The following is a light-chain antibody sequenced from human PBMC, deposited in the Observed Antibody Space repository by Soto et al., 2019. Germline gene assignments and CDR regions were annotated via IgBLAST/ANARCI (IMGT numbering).Light chain of an antibody. CDR1: SSDVGGYNY. V-gene: IGLV2-14*01. Sequence: QPASVSGFPGQSITISCTGTSSDVGGYNYVSWYQRHPGKAPKLMIYEVSNRPSGVSNRFSGSKSGNTASLTISGLQAEDEADYYCSSYTSSSTYVFGLGTKLTVL. CDR3: SSYTSSSTYV. CDR2: EVS. J-gene: IGLJ1*01.